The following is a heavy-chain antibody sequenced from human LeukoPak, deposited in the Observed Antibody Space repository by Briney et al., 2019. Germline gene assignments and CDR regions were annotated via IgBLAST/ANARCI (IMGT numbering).Heavy chain of an antibody. CDR2: IYSGGST. V-gene: IGHV3-66*01. CDR1: GFTFGDYS. CDR3: ARDLGPLDILTGREDAFDI. D-gene: IGHD3-9*01. Sequence: GGSLRLSCTASGFTFGDYSLRWVRQAPGKGLEWVSVIYSGGSTYYADSVKGRFTISRDNSKNTLYLQMNSLRAEDTAVYYCARDLGPLDILTGREDAFDIWGQGTMVTVSS. J-gene: IGHJ3*02.